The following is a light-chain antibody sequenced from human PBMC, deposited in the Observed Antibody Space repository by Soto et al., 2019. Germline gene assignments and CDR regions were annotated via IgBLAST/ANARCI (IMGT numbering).Light chain of an antibody. J-gene: IGLJ3*02. CDR2: EVS. CDR1: SSDVNYKY. V-gene: IGLV2-14*01. Sequence: QSALTQPASVSGSPGQSITISCTGTSSDVNYKYVSWYQQHPGKVPKLMISEVSKRPSGVSNRFSGSKSGNTASLTISGLQAEDEADYYCSSYTTTYTVVFGGGTKLTVL. CDR3: SSYTTTYTVV.